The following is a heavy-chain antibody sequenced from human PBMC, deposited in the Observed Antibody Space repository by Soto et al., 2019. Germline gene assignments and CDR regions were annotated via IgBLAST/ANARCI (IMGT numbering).Heavy chain of an antibody. D-gene: IGHD2-15*01. V-gene: IGHV4-39*01. CDR3: APLSVSLSGPYGIKV. CDR1: VYSVTSSDYY. CDR2: MFYSGLT. J-gene: IGHJ3*01. Sequence: TLSLTCSVSVYSVTSSDYYWAWIRQPPGKVLEWIGSMFYSGLTYYNPSLKSRVTLSVDTSKNQFSVRLNSVTAADTAVYYCAPLSVSLSGPYGIKVWGQGTMVNVSS.